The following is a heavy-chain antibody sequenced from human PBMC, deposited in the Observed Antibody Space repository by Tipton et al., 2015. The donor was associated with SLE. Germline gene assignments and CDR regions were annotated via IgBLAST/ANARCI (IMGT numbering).Heavy chain of an antibody. CDR3: AKDYVGRRGGVGTPGFDL. CDR2: IWHDGGEK. V-gene: IGHV3-30*18. CDR1: GFTFSKYG. J-gene: IGHJ5*02. Sequence: QVQLVQSGGGVVQPGRSLKLSCEGSGFTFSKYGIHWVRQTPGKGLEWVAVIWHDGGEKYYADSVKGRFTISRDNSKNTLYLEMSSLRLEDTAAYYCAKDYVGRRGGVGTPGFDLWGQGTLVTVSS. D-gene: IGHD1-1*01.